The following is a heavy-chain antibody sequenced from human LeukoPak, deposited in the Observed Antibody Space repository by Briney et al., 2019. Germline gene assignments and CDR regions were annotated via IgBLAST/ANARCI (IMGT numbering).Heavy chain of an antibody. CDR3: ARAGEGYCSGSSCYVRYYYMDV. D-gene: IGHD2-15*01. V-gene: IGHV3-53*01. Sequence: GGSLRLSCAASGFTVSSNHMSWVRQAPGKGLEWVSVIYSGGSTYYADSVKGRFTISRDNSKNTLYLQMNSLRAEDTAVYYCARAGEGYCSGSSCYVRYYYMDVWGKGTTVTVSS. CDR1: GFTVSSNH. J-gene: IGHJ6*03. CDR2: IYSGGST.